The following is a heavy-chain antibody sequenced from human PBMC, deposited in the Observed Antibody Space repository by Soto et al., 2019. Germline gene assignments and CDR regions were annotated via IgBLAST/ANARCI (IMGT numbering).Heavy chain of an antibody. Sequence: PGGSLRLSCAASGFTFSNYGMSWFRQAPGKGLEWVSALPEIGTNTYYADSVKGRFTISRDSSNNTMFLQINNLRAGDTAVYYCAKKSGVGATWYFDYWGQGTLVTVSS. D-gene: IGHD1-26*01. CDR2: LPEIGTNT. J-gene: IGHJ4*02. CDR3: AKKSGVGATWYFDY. CDR1: GFTFSNYG. V-gene: IGHV3-23*01.